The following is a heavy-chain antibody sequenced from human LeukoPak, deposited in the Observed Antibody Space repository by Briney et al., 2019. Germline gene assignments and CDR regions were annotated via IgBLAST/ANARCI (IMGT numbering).Heavy chain of an antibody. CDR1: GGSSSSSSYY. Sequence: SETLSLTCTVSGGSSSSSSYYWGWIRQPPGKGLEWIGSIYYSGSTYYNPSLKSRVTISVDTSKNQFSLKLSSVTAADTAVYYCARGSWFGYSYGYWYWGQGTLVTVSS. V-gene: IGHV4-39*01. CDR2: IYYSGST. CDR3: ARGSWFGYSYGYWY. D-gene: IGHD5-18*01. J-gene: IGHJ4*02.